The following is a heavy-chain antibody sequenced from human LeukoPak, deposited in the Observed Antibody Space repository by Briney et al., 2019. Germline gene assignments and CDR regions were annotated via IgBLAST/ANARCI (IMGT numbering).Heavy chain of an antibody. Sequence: SETLSLTCTVSSGSISSYYWSWIRQPPGKGLEWIGYVYSSETSYYNPSLKSRVTISVETSKNQFSLKLTSVTAADTAVFYCARLSWDWAFDYWGQGTLVTVSS. V-gene: IGHV4-59*06. CDR1: SGSISSYY. D-gene: IGHD3/OR15-3a*01. CDR2: VYSSETS. J-gene: IGHJ4*02. CDR3: ARLSWDWAFDY.